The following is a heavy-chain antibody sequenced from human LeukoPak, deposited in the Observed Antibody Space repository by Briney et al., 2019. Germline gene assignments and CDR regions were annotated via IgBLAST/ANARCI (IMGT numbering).Heavy chain of an antibody. CDR2: IYYSGST. J-gene: IGHJ1*01. CDR1: GYSISSSNW. V-gene: IGHV4-28*03. CDR3: ARGRYSGTFQH. Sequence: SDTLSLTCAVSGYSISSSNWWGWIRQPPGKGLEWIGSIYYSGSTYYNPSLKSRVTISVDTSKNQFSLKLSSVTAADTAVYYCARGRYSGTFQHWGQGTLVTVSS. D-gene: IGHD1-1*01.